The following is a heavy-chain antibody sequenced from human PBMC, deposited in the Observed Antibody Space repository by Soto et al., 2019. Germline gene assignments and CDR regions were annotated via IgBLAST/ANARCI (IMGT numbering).Heavy chain of an antibody. J-gene: IGHJ5*02. V-gene: IGHV4-59*08. Sequence: SETLSLTCTVSGVSIISYYWSWILQPPWKGLEWIGDIYYSGSTNYNPYLKSRVTISVDTSRNQFSLKLSSVTAADTAVYYCARQRYDRLTGYYKGYRFDPWGQGTLVTVSS. CDR3: ARQRYDRLTGYYKGYRFDP. CDR2: IYYSGST. CDR1: GVSIISYY. D-gene: IGHD3-9*01.